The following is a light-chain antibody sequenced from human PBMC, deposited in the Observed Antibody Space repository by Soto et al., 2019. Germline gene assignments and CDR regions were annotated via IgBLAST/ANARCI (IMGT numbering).Light chain of an antibody. Sequence: EIVMTQSPATLSVSPGERATLSCRASQSVSNYLAWYQQKTGQAPRLLIYGASSRATGIPARFSGSGSGTEFTLTITSLQSEDFAVYYCQQYNKWPPWTFGQGTKVDIK. J-gene: IGKJ1*01. V-gene: IGKV3-15*01. CDR2: GAS. CDR1: QSVSNY. CDR3: QQYNKWPPWT.